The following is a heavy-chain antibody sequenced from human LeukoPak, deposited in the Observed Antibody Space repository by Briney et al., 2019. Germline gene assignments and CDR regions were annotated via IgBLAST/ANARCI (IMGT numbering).Heavy chain of an antibody. CDR3: AVSPRTPVSA. CDR1: GYSFSSYG. V-gene: IGHV3-48*04. J-gene: IGHJ1*01. D-gene: IGHD5/OR15-5a*01. CDR2: IHNYGGGM. Sequence: GGSLRLSCVASGYSFSSYGMHWVRQAPGKGLEWISGIHNYGGGMTYADSVKGRFTISRDNAKNSVYLQMNNLRSEDTAMYHCAVSPRTPVSAWGQGTLVTVSS.